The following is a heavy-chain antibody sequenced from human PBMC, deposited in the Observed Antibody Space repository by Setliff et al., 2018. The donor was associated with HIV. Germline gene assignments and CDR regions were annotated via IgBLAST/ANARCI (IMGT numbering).Heavy chain of an antibody. J-gene: IGHJ1*01. CDR3: AQAQTSVSGSYYQYLQH. D-gene: IGHD3-10*01. CDR2: IQQHGSEI. Sequence: GGSLRLSCAASGYTFSSYWMAWVRQCPGKGLEWVANIQQHGSEIHYVASVEGRFTISKDNAKNSLYLRMNSLRAEDTAVYYCAQAQTSVSGSYYQYLQHWGQGTLVTVSS. CDR1: GYTFSSYW. V-gene: IGHV3-7*05.